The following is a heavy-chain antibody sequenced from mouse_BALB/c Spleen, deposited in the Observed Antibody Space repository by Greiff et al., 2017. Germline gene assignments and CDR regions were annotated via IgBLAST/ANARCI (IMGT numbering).Heavy chain of an antibody. Sequence: EVKLVESGGGLVKPGGSLKLSCAASGFTFSSYGMSWVRQTPDKRLEWVATISSGGSYTYYPDSVKGRFTISRDNAKNTLYLQMSSLKSEDTAMYYCASPASYGNPHYYAMDYWGQGTSVTVSS. V-gene: IGHV5-6*03. D-gene: IGHD2-10*02. J-gene: IGHJ4*01. CDR1: GFTFSSYG. CDR3: ASPASYGNPHYYAMDY. CDR2: ISSGGSYT.